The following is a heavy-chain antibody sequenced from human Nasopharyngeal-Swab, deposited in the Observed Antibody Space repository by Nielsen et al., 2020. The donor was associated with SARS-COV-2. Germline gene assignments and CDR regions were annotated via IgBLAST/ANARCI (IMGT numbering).Heavy chain of an antibody. Sequence: GESLKISCAASGFTFSNYAMSWVRQAPGKGPEWVSAISGSGGSTYYADSVKGRFTISRDNSKNTLYLQMNSLRAEDTAVYYCAKDRYDYVWGSYQGFDYWGQGTLVTVSS. V-gene: IGHV3-23*01. J-gene: IGHJ4*02. D-gene: IGHD3-16*02. CDR1: GFTFSNYA. CDR2: ISGSGGST. CDR3: AKDRYDYVWGSYQGFDY.